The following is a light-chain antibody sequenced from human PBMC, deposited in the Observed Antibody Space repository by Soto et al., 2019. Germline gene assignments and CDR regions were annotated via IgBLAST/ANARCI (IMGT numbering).Light chain of an antibody. CDR1: QAISSA. J-gene: IGKJ2*01. V-gene: IGKV1-13*02. CDR3: QQFNSYPYT. CDR2: DAS. Sequence: AIQLTQSPSSLSASVGDRVTITCRARQAISSALAWYQQKPGKAPKLLIYDASSLESGVPSRFSGSGSGTDFTLTISSLQPEDFATYYCQQFNSYPYTFGQGTKLEIK.